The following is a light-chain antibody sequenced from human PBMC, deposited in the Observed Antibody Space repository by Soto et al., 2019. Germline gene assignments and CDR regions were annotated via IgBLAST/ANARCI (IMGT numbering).Light chain of an antibody. CDR1: QGIGDT. CDR2: DTS. V-gene: IGKV3-11*01. Sequence: EIVMTQSPATLSVSPGEGVTLSCRASQGIGDTLAWYQHKPGQTPRLLIYDTSTRATGVPARFSGSGSGTDFTLTISSLEPEDFAVYYCQQRSNWPPTFGQGTRLEIK. J-gene: IGKJ5*01. CDR3: QQRSNWPPT.